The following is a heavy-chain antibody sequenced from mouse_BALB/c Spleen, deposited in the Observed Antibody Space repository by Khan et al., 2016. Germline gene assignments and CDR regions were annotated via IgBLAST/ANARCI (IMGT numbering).Heavy chain of an antibody. CDR3: ARDLNWYFDV. V-gene: IGHV5-4*02. Sequence: EVELVESGGGLVKPGGSLKLSCAASEFTFSDYYMYWVRQTPDKRLEWVATISDGGSYTYYPDSVKGRFTISRDNAKNNLYLQMSSLKSEDTAMYYCARDLNWYFDVWGAGTTVTVSS. J-gene: IGHJ1*01. CDR2: ISDGGSYT. CDR1: EFTFSDYY.